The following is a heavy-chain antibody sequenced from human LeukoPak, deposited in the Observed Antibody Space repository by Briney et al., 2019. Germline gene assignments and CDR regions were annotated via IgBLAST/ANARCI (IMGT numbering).Heavy chain of an antibody. V-gene: IGHV3-30*18. CDR1: GFTFSSFG. CDR2: ISYDGIYK. J-gene: IGHJ5*01. Sequence: GGSLRLSCAASGFTFSSFGMHWVRQAPGKGLEWVAYISYDGIYKNYTDSVKGRFTIARDNSKTTLYLQMISLRPEDTAVYYCAKDRSTGWYAGFDFWGQGTLVTVSS. D-gene: IGHD6-19*01. CDR3: AKDRSTGWYAGFDF.